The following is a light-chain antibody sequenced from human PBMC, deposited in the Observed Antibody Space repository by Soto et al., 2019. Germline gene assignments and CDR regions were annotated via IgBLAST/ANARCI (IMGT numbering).Light chain of an antibody. CDR2: GAS. CDR3: QQYVTSPHT. J-gene: IGKJ2*01. CDR1: QSITTNS. Sequence: EIVLTQSPGTLSLSPGEGATLSRRASQSITTNSLAWYQQKPGQAPRLLIYGASNRATGVPDRVSASGSGTDFTLSFSRLEPEDFAMYYCQQYVTSPHTFGQGTKLAIK. V-gene: IGKV3-20*01.